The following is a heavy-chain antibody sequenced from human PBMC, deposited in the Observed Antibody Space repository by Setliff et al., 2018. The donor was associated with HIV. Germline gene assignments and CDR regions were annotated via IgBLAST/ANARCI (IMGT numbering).Heavy chain of an antibody. Sequence: GASVKVSCKTSGYTFTGYFIHWVRQAPGQGLEWMGWIDPKSGGTKFVQKFQGRVTMTRDTSISTAYVEVIRLRSDDTAVYFCASAGDPGSPPLDYWGQGTLVTSPQ. CDR2: IDPKSGGT. V-gene: IGHV1-2*02. CDR1: GYTFTGYF. J-gene: IGHJ4*02. D-gene: IGHD1-26*01. CDR3: ASAGDPGSPPLDY.